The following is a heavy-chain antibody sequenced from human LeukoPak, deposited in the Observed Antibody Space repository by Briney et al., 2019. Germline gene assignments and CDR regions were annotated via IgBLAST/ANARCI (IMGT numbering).Heavy chain of an antibody. V-gene: IGHV4-59*11. J-gene: IGHJ4*02. Sequence: PSETLSLTCTVSGASISNHYWSWIRQSPGKGLEWTGYVHHNGDTNYNPSLKSRVATSVDTSRNQFSLTLYSVSAADTAVYYCARGSTRADDYWGQGTLVTVSS. CDR1: GASISNHY. CDR3: ARGSTRADDY. CDR2: VHHNGDT. D-gene: IGHD2/OR15-2a*01.